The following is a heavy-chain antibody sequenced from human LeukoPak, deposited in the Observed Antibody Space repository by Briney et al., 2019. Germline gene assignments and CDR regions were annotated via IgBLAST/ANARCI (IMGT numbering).Heavy chain of an antibody. CDR2: LSRYGGST. J-gene: IGHJ4*02. D-gene: IGHD6-19*01. CDR3: VKDLKHSSGWYWGQPDFDY. CDR1: GFTFSSYA. V-gene: IGHV3-64D*06. Sequence: PGGSLSLSCSASGFTFSSYAMHWVRHAPGKGLEYVSALSRYGGSTYYTDSVKGRFTISRDDSKNTLYLPMSSLRAEDTAVYYCVKDLKHSSGWYWGQPDFDYWGQGTLVTVSS.